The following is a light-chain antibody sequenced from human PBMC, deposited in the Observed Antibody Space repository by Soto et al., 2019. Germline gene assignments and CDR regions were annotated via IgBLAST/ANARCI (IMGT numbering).Light chain of an antibody. CDR2: SNN. V-gene: IGLV1-44*01. CDR3: AAWDDSLNGWV. Sequence: QSVLTQPPSASGTPGQRVTISCSGSSSNIGSNTVNWYQQLPGTAPTLLIYSNNQQPSGVPDRFSGSKSGTSASLAISGLQSEDEADYYCAAWDDSLNGWVFGGGTQLTVL. CDR1: SSNIGSNT. J-gene: IGLJ3*02.